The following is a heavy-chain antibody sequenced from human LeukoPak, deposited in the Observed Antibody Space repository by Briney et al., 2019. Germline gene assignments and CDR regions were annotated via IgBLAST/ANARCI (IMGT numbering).Heavy chain of an antibody. V-gene: IGHV1-69-2*01. CDR2: VDPEDGET. J-gene: IGHJ5*02. CDR1: GYTFTDYY. Sequence: GATVKISCKVSGYTFTDYYMHWVQQAPGKGLEWMGLVDPEDGETIYAEKFQGRVTITADTSTDTAYMELSSLRSEDTAVYYCATLSVLGRGNRNWFDRWDQGILVTVSS. D-gene: IGHD7-27*01. CDR3: ATLSVLGRGNRNWFDR.